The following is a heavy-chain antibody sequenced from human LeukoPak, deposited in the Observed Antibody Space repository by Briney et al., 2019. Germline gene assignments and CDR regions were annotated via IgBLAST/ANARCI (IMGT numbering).Heavy chain of an antibody. CDR2: INPNSGGT. CDR3: ARGQYQLLTFDY. J-gene: IGHJ4*02. D-gene: IGHD2-2*01. V-gene: IGHV1-2*02. Sequence: ASVKVSCKASGYIFTGYYIHWVRQAPGQGLEWMGWINPNSGGTNYAQKFQGRVTITRDTSATTAYMELSSLRSEDMAVYYCARGQYQLLTFDYWGQGTLVTVSS. CDR1: GYIFTGYY.